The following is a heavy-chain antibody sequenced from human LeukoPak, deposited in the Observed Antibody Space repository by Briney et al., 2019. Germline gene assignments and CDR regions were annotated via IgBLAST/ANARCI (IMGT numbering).Heavy chain of an antibody. D-gene: IGHD5-12*01. CDR2: IKQDGSEK. Sequence: PGGSLRLSCAASGFTFSSFWMNWLRRAPGKGLEGVANIKQDGSEKYYADSVKGRFTISRDNAKNSLFLQMNSLRAEDTAVYYCAREGDISVITYAYWGRGTLVTVSS. CDR3: AREGDISVITYAY. CDR1: GFTFSSFW. V-gene: IGHV3-7*01. J-gene: IGHJ4*02.